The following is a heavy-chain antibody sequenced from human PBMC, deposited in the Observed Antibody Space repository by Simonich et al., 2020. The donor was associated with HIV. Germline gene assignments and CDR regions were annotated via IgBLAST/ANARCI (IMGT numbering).Heavy chain of an antibody. D-gene: IGHD1-1*01. Sequence: QVQLVESGGGVVQPGRSLRLSCAASGFTFSSYGMHWGRQAPGKGVGWVEVIWYDGSNKYYADSVKGRFTISRDNSKNTLYLQMNSLRAEDTAVYYCARGGRTTTKDRHAFDIWGQGTMVTVSS. CDR2: IWYDGSNK. J-gene: IGHJ3*02. V-gene: IGHV3-33*01. CDR3: ARGGRTTTKDRHAFDI. CDR1: GFTFSSYG.